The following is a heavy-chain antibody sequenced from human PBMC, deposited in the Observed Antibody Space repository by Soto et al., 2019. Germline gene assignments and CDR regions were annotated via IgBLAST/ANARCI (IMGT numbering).Heavy chain of an antibody. CDR1: GYTFTGYY. Sequence: ASVKVSCKASGYTFTGYYMHWVRQAPGQGLEWMGWINPNSGGTNYAQKFQGWVTMTRDTSISTAYMELSRLRSGETAVYYCARGEVGGTPYAFDIWGQGKMVTVSS. V-gene: IGHV1-2*04. D-gene: IGHD6-19*01. CDR3: ARGEVGGTPYAFDI. CDR2: INPNSGGT. J-gene: IGHJ3*02.